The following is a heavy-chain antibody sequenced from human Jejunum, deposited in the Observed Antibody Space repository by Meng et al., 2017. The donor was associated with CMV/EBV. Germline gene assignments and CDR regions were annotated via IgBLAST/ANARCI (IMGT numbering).Heavy chain of an antibody. D-gene: IGHD2-15*01. CDR3: ARDYSVSM. V-gene: IGHV3-21*01. Sequence: SCTPAGFPFSSYSMNWVRQALGKGLEWVASISGSSNYIFYADSVKGRFTISRDNAKNSLYLQMNSLRGEDTAIYYCARDYSVSMGGQGTLVTVSS. CDR2: ISGSSNYI. J-gene: IGHJ4*02. CDR1: GFPFSSYS.